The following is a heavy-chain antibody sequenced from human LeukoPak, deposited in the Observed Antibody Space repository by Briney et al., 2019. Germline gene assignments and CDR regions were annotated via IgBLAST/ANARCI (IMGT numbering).Heavy chain of an antibody. CDR2: INPNSGGT. J-gene: IGHJ6*02. Sequence: GASVKVSCKASGYTFTGYYMHWVRQAPGQGLEWMGWINPNSGGTNYAQKFQGRVTMTGDTSISTAYMELSRLRSDDTAVYYCASPFMYSGYPSKYYYYYGMDVWGQGTTVTVSS. CDR3: ASPFMYSGYPSKYYYYYGMDV. D-gene: IGHD5-12*01. V-gene: IGHV1-2*02. CDR1: GYTFTGYY.